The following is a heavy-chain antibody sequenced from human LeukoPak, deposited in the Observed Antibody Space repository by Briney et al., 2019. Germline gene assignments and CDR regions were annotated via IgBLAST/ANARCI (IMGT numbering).Heavy chain of an antibody. CDR3: AKDLSFNYGTHYGMDV. CDR2: LRGSGTHT. V-gene: IGHV3-23*01. J-gene: IGHJ6*02. Sequence: PGGSLSLSCAVSVFTFNNYAMNGVRQAPGRGLEGVSGLRGSGTHTYYADSVRGRFNISRDNSDNTLYQQMNSLRADDTAEYHCAKDLSFNYGTHYGMDVWGQGTTVTVSS. CDR1: VFTFNNYA. D-gene: IGHD3-10*01.